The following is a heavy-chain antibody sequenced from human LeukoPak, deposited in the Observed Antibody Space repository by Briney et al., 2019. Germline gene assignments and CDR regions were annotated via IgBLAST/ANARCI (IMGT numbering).Heavy chain of an antibody. CDR3: AKVGFSEMEWLLYSDH. D-gene: IGHD3-3*01. V-gene: IGHV3-72*01. Sequence: GGSLRLSCAASGFTFSDHYMDWVRQAPGQGLDWIGRSRNRAHSYSTEYAASVKGRFTVSRADSENSLYLQMNSLRAEDTAVYYCAKVGFSEMEWLLYSDHWGQGTLVTVSS. CDR2: SRNRAHSYST. CDR1: GFTFSDHY. J-gene: IGHJ4*02.